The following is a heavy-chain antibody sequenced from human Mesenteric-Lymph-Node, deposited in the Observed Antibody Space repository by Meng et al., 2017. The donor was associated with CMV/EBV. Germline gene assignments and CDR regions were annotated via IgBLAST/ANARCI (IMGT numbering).Heavy chain of an antibody. Sequence: GESLKISCAASGFTFSSYSMNWVRQAPGKGLEWVSSISSSSSYIYYADSVKGRFTISRDNAKNSLYLQMNSLRAEDTAVYYCARVGGYCSSTSCGARTTFDYWGQGTLVTVSS. CDR2: ISSSSSYI. D-gene: IGHD2-2*01. CDR1: GFTFSSYS. V-gene: IGHV3-21*01. J-gene: IGHJ4*02. CDR3: ARVGGYCSSTSCGARTTFDY.